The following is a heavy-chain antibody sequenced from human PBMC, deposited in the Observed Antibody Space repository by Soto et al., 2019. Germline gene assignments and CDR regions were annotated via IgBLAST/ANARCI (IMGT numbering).Heavy chain of an antibody. CDR3: ARRTVGWYFDL. Sequence: EVQLLESGGGLVQPRGSLRLSCAASGFTFSIYAMNWVRQAPGKGLEWVSVISGSGGSTYYADSVKGRFTISRDNSKNTLYLQMNSLRAEDTAVYYCARRTVGWYFDLWGRGTLVTVSS. CDR1: GFTFSIYA. V-gene: IGHV3-23*01. J-gene: IGHJ2*01. CDR2: ISGSGGST. D-gene: IGHD4-17*01.